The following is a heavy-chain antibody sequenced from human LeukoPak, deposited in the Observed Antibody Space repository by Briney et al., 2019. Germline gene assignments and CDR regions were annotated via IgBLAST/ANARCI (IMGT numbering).Heavy chain of an antibody. V-gene: IGHV5-51*01. CDR1: GYSFTTYW. J-gene: IGHJ4*02. CDR3: ARYPTNDYGDYLPSIDY. CDR2: IYPGDSAT. D-gene: IGHD4-17*01. Sequence: GESLKISCKGSGYSFTTYWIAWVRQMPGKGLAWMGIIYPGDSATRYSPSFQGRVTISADKSVSTAYLQWSSLKASDTAVYYCARYPTNDYGDYLPSIDYWGQGTLVTVSS.